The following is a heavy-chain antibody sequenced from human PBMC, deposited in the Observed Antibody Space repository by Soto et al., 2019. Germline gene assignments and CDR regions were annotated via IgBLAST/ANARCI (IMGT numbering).Heavy chain of an antibody. Sequence: QVQLVESGGGVVQPGRSLRLSCAASGFTFSSYAMPWVRQAPGKGLEWVAVISYDGSNKYYADSVKGRFTISRDNSKNTLYQQMNSRRAEDTAVYYCARDRLRYNWNDFPYYYCGMDVGGQWTTVTVSS. CDR2: ISYDGSNK. CDR1: GFTFSSYA. J-gene: IGHJ6*02. V-gene: IGHV3-30-3*01. D-gene: IGHD1-1*01. CDR3: ARDRLRYNWNDFPYYYCGMDV.